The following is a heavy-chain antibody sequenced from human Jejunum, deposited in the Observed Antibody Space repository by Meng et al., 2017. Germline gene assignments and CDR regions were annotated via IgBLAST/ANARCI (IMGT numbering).Heavy chain of an antibody. Sequence: GQRQDTGPGLGKRSETRSLTCAVSGGSIERNNWGTWIRQPPGQGLEWIGEVYHSGSTHYNPSLQSRVTISIDNSKNRFSLSLNSVTAADTAIYYCARADYVRYFDLWGRGTLVTVSS. J-gene: IGHJ2*01. D-gene: IGHD3-10*02. CDR1: GGSIERNNW. CDR2: VYHSGST. V-gene: IGHV4-4*02. CDR3: ARADYVRYFDL.